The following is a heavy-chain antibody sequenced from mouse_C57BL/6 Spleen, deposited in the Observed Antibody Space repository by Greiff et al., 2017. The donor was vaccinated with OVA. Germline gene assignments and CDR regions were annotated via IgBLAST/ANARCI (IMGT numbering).Heavy chain of an antibody. D-gene: IGHD2-4*01. CDR1: GYTFTSYW. CDR2: INPSNGCT. V-gene: IGHV1-53*01. Sequence: QVQLQQSGTELVKPGASVKLSCKASGYTFTSYWMHWVKQRPGQGLEWIGNINPSNGCTNYNEKFKSKATLTVDKSSSTAYMQLSSLTSEDSAVYYCARDGGLRRGFAYWGQGTLVTVSA. J-gene: IGHJ3*01. CDR3: ARDGGLRRGFAY.